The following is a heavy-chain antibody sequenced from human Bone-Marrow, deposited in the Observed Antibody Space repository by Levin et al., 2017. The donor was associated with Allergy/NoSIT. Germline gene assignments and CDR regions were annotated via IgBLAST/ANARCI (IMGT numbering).Heavy chain of an antibody. CDR2: INESGGT. J-gene: IGHJ6*03. CDR3: AREYYMDV. CDR1: GYSMSSDYY. Sequence: PSETLSLTCAVSGYSMSSDYYWGWIRQPPGKGLEWFGNINESGGTNYNPSLKSQFPISVDTSKNQCSLQLNSVTAADTAVYFCAREYYMDVWGKGTTVTVSS. V-gene: IGHV4-38-2*02.